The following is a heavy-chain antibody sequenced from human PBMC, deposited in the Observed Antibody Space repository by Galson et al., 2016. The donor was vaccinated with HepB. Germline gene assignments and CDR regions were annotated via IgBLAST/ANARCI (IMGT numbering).Heavy chain of an antibody. CDR3: ARELDDYGDFSGWFDR. CDR2: IYNRGST. D-gene: IGHD4-17*01. Sequence: TLSLTCTVSGGSVRSGGYYWTWIRQLPGKGLEWIGCIYNRGSTYYNPSLRSRITISVDLSKNQFSLNLRSVTAADTAVYYCARELDDYGDFSGWFDRWGQGTLVTVSS. V-gene: IGHV4-31*03. J-gene: IGHJ5*02. CDR1: GGSVRSGGYY.